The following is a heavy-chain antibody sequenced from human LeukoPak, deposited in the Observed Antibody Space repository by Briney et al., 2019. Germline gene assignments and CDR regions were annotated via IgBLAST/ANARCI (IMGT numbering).Heavy chain of an antibody. D-gene: IGHD2-15*01. V-gene: IGHV4-4*02. Sequence: SGTLSLTCAVFGGSLSNDNWWSWVRQSPGKGLEWIGEIHHSGRTNYNPSLKSRVIISVDTSKNQFSLKLNSVTAADTAVYYCARPLGYCSDSRCPQSWFDPWGQGTLVTVSS. CDR3: ARPLGYCSDSRCPQSWFDP. CDR2: IHHSGRT. CDR1: GGSLSNDNW. J-gene: IGHJ5*02.